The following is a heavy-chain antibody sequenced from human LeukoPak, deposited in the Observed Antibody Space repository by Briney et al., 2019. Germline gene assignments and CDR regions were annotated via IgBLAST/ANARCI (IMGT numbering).Heavy chain of an antibody. CDR3: ARDRGYTQDL. CDR2: IKSDGSST. Sequence: GGSLRLSCAASGFAFSTFWMHWVRQAPGKGLVWVSHIKSDGSSTTYADSVKGRFTISRDNAKNTLYPQMNSLRAEDTAVYYCARDRGYTQDLWGQGTLVTVSS. CDR1: GFAFSTFW. D-gene: IGHD5-12*01. J-gene: IGHJ4*02. V-gene: IGHV3-74*03.